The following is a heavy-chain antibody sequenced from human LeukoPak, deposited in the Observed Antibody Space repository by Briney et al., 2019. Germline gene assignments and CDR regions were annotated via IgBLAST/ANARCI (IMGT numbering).Heavy chain of an antibody. Sequence: SETLSLTCTVSGGSISSHYWNWVRQPPGKGLEWIGYAYYSGSTNYSPSLKSRVTISVDTSKKQFSPKLSSVTAADTAVYYCARGRDTSGYYYGMDVWGQGTTVTVSS. CDR1: GGSISSHY. CDR3: ARGRDTSGYYYGMDV. V-gene: IGHV4-59*11. J-gene: IGHJ6*02. D-gene: IGHD3-10*01. CDR2: AYYSGST.